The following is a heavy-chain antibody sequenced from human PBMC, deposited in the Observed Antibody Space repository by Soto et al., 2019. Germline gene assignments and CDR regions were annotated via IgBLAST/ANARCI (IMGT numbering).Heavy chain of an antibody. CDR3: ARESPRSRMAASGSDY. D-gene: IGHD6-13*01. CDR2: IIPILGIA. V-gene: IGHV1-69*08. Sequence: QVQLVQSGAEVKKPGSSVKVSCKASGGTFSSYTISWVRQAPGQGLEWMGRIIPILGIANYAQKFQGRVTITADKSTSTAYMELSSLRSEDTAVYYCARESPRSRMAASGSDYWGQGTLFTVSS. CDR1: GGTFSSYT. J-gene: IGHJ4*02.